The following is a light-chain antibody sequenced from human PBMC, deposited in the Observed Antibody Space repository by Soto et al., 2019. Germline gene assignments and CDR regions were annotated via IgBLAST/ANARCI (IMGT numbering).Light chain of an antibody. J-gene: IGKJ2*03. CDR2: KAS. V-gene: IGKV1-5*03. CDR3: QQYNSYSYS. Sequence: DLQMTQSPSTLSASVGDEVTLTCRASQNIGSWLAWYQQRPGKDPNLLIFKASTLQRGVPSRFSGSGSGTVFTLTISSLQPDDFATYYCQQYNSYSYSFGQGTKLEIK. CDR1: QNIGSW.